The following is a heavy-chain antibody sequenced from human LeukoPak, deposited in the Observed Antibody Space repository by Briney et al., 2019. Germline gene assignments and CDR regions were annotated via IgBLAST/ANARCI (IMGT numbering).Heavy chain of an antibody. J-gene: IGHJ4*02. V-gene: IGHV1-69*05. CDR3: ARWASNDFWSGYYFDY. D-gene: IGHD3-3*01. CDR1: GGTFSSYA. Sequence: ASVKVSCKASGGTFSSYAISWVRQAPGQGLEWMGGIIPIFGTANYAQKFQGRVTITTDEFTSTAYMELSSLRSEDTAVYYCARWASNDFWSGYYFDYRGQGTLVTVSS. CDR2: IIPIFGTA.